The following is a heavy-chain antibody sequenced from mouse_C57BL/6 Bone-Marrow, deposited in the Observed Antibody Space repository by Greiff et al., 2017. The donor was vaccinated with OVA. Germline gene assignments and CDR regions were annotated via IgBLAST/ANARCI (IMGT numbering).Heavy chain of an antibody. CDR1: GYTFTSYW. V-gene: IGHV1-55*01. CDR2: IYPGSGST. CDR3: AREAHYGSSYGVYWYFDV. J-gene: IGHJ1*03. D-gene: IGHD1-1*01. Sequence: VQLQQPGAELVKPGASVKMSCKASGYTFTSYWITWVKQRPGQGLEWIGDIYPGSGSTNYNEKFKSKATLTVDTSSSTAYMQLSSLTSEDSAVYYCAREAHYGSSYGVYWYFDVWGTGTTVTVSS.